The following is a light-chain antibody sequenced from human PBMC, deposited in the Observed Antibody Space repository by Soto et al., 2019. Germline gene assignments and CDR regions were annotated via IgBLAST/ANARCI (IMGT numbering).Light chain of an antibody. J-gene: IGLJ2*01. CDR1: NSDIGGYNY. CDR3: SSYTSTTTLAVI. Sequence: QSALTQPASVSGSPGQSITISCTGTNSDIGGYNYVSWYQQHPGKAPKLMIYDVRNRPSGISNRFSGSKTGNTASLTISGLQAEDEADYYSSSYTSTTTLAVIFGGGTKVTVL. CDR2: DVR. V-gene: IGLV2-14*03.